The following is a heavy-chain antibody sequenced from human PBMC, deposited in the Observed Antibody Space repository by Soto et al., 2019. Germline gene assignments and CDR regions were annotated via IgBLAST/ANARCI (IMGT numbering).Heavy chain of an antibody. D-gene: IGHD4-4*01. CDR2: ISAYNGNT. Sequence: ASVKVSCKASGYTFTSYGISWVRQAPGQGLEWMGWISAYNGNTNYAQKLQGRVNMTTDTSTSTAYMELRSLRSDDTAVYYCARGIYSGYYYYYYMDVWGKGTTVTVSS. CDR1: GYTFTSYG. CDR3: ARGIYSGYYYYYYMDV. J-gene: IGHJ6*03. V-gene: IGHV1-18*01.